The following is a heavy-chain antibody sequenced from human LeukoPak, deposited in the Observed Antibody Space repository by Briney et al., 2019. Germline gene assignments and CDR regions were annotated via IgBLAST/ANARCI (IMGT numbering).Heavy chain of an antibody. CDR2: IRFDGTEE. CDR1: GFSFRNYG. CDR3: ARDDYGSGSWNDY. D-gene: IGHD3-10*01. Sequence: GGSLRLSCAASGFSFRNYGMHWVRQAPGKGLEWVAFIRFDGTEEFYADSVKGRFTISRDNVKNSLYLQMNSLRAEDTALYYCARDDYGSGSWNDYWGQGTLVTVSS. V-gene: IGHV3-30*02. J-gene: IGHJ4*02.